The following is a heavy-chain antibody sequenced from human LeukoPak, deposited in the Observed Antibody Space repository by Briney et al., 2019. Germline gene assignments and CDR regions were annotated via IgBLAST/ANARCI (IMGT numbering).Heavy chain of an antibody. V-gene: IGHV3-30*04. J-gene: IGHJ4*02. D-gene: IGHD6-13*01. CDR1: GFTFSSYA. CDR3: AKDVLIAAAGTFGFDY. Sequence: GGSLRLSCAASGFTFSSYAMHWVRQAPGKGLEWEAVISYDGSNKYYADSVKGRFTISRDNSKNTLYLQMNSLRAEDTAVYYCAKDVLIAAAGTFGFDYWGQGTLVTVSS. CDR2: ISYDGSNK.